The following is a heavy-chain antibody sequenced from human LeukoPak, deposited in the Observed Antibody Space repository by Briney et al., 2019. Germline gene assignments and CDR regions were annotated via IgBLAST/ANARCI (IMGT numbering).Heavy chain of an antibody. J-gene: IGHJ6*03. CDR3: ATTVTTLARYYYYYMDV. V-gene: IGHV1-69*06. Sequence: ASVEVSCKTSGGTFSSYAINWVRQAPGQGLEWMGGIIPIFGTANYAQKFQGRVTITADKSTSTAYMELSSLRSEDTAIYYCATTVTTLARYYYYYMDVWGKGTTVTVPS. CDR1: GGTFSSYA. D-gene: IGHD4-17*01. CDR2: IIPIFGTA.